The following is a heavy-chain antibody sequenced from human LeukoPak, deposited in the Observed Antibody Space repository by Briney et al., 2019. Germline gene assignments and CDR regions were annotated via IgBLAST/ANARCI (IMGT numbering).Heavy chain of an antibody. CDR1: GYSFASHY. D-gene: IGHD3-16*02. V-gene: IGHV1-46*01. CDR3: ARDIAWWFDP. Sequence: ASVKVSCKASGYSFASHYMHWVRQAPGQGLEWMGLINPSGSSTLYAQKVQGRVTMTRDRSTTTDYMELSSLRSEDTAVYYCARDIAWWFDPWGQGTLVTVSS. J-gene: IGHJ5*02. CDR2: INPSGSST.